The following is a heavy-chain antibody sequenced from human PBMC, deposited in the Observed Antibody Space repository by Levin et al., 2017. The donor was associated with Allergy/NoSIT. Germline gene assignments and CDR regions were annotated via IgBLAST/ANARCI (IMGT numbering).Heavy chain of an antibody. CDR1: GGSISSSSYY. CDR2: IYYSGST. J-gene: IGHJ6*03. Sequence: ASETLSLTCTVSGGSISSSSYYWGWIRQPPGKGLEWIGSIYYSGSTYYNPSLKSRVTISVDTSKNQFSLKLSSVTAADTAVYYCAGRAHHSYYMDVWGKGTTVTVSS. V-gene: IGHV4-39*01. CDR3: AGRAHHSYYMDV.